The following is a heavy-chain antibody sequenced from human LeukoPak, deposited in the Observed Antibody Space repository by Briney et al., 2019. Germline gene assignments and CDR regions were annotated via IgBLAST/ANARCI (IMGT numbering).Heavy chain of an antibody. CDR2: IGSKAFDYAT. Sequence: GGSLKLSCAASGFTFSGCAVHWVRQAPGKGLEWVGRIGSKAFDYATVYAASVEGRFTISRDDSKHTAFLQMNSLKTEDTAVYYCATGPLDYWGQGTLVTVSS. J-gene: IGHJ4*02. CDR3: ATGPLDY. CDR1: GFTFSGCA. V-gene: IGHV3-73*01.